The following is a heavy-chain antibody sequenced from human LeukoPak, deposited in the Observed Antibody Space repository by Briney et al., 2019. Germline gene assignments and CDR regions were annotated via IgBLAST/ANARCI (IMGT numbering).Heavy chain of an antibody. J-gene: IGHJ5*02. D-gene: IGHD6-13*01. Sequence: GASVKVSCKASGYTFTSYAMDWVRQAPGQRLEWMGWINAGNGNTKYSQKFQGRVTITRDTSASTAYMELSSLRSEDTAVYYCARDDSSSWYRMWGKFDPWGQGTLVTVSS. V-gene: IGHV1-3*01. CDR3: ARDDSSSWYRMWGKFDP. CDR2: INAGNGNT. CDR1: GYTFTSYA.